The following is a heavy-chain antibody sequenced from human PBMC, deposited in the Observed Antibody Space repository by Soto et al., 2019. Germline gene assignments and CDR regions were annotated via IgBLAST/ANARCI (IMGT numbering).Heavy chain of an antibody. J-gene: IGHJ4*02. CDR3: ASVPLTGELRLGFDY. CDR1: GGSIGSDHYY. D-gene: IGHD1-26*01. CDR2: IYYSGDT. Sequence: PSETLSLTCTVSGGSIGSDHYYWGWIRQSPGKGLEWIASIYYSGDTYFNPSLRSRVSISIDTSKTQFSLNLSSMTAADTAVYYCASVPLTGELRLGFDYWGQGALVTVSS. V-gene: IGHV4-39*01.